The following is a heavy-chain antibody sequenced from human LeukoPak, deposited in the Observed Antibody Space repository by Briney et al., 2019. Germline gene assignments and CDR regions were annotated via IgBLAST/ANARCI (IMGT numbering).Heavy chain of an antibody. V-gene: IGHV3-30-3*01. Sequence: PAGGSLRLSCAASGFTFSSYAMHWVRQAPGKGLEWVAVISYDGSNKYYADSVKGRFTISRDNSKNTLYLQMNSLRAEDTAVYYCASTCSGASCYRAWGQGTLVTVSS. J-gene: IGHJ5*02. D-gene: IGHD2-15*01. CDR2: ISYDGSNK. CDR3: ASTCSGASCYRA. CDR1: GFTFSSYA.